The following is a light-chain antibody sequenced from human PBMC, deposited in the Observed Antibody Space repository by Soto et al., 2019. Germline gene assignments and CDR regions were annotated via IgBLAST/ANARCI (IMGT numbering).Light chain of an antibody. V-gene: IGKV3-20*01. CDR3: QQYGGSPFT. CDR2: DAS. J-gene: IGKJ3*01. CDR1: QSVRGN. Sequence: EIVLTQSPGTLSLSPGERATLSCRASQSVRGNLAWYHQKPGQPPRLLISDASSRATGIPDRFGGSGSGTDFVLRVSRLEPEDFGIFYCQQYGGSPFTFGPGTKVDV.